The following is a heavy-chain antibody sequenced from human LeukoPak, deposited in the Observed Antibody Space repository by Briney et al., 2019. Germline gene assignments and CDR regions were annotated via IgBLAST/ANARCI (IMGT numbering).Heavy chain of an antibody. J-gene: IGHJ6*03. Sequence: SETLSLTCPVQGDSFINYFWTWIRQPPGKGLEWVGHINHRGSTNFNPSLNSRVTLSVDTSNHQFSLKLKSVTAADTAMYYCARGYYYMDVWDKGATVTVSS. CDR3: ARGYYYMDV. V-gene: IGHV4-34*01. CDR2: INHRGST. CDR1: GDSFINYF.